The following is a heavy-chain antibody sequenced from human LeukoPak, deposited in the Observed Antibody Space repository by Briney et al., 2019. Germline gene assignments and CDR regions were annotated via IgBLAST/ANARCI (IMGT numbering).Heavy chain of an antibody. V-gene: IGHV3-23*01. J-gene: IGHJ4*02. CDR2: ISDSGGGT. D-gene: IGHD3-22*01. Sequence: GGSLRLSCAASGLTFNNYAMNWVRQAPGKGLQWVSGISDSGGGTFYADSVKGRFTIFRDNSKNTLYLQMNSLRAEDTAVYYCAKDVEPTSGYYRVAFDYWGQGTLVTVSS. CDR3: AKDVEPTSGYYRVAFDY. CDR1: GLTFNNYA.